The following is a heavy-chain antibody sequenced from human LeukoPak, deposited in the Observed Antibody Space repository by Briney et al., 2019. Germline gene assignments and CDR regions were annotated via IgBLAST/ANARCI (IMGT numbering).Heavy chain of an antibody. J-gene: IGHJ6*02. Sequence: GGSLRLSCAASGSTFSTYSMNWVRQAPGKGLEWVSYTSSTTRTIYYADSVKGRFTISRDNAKKSLYLQMNSLRAEDTAVYYCARAFLYGDSDRDYYGMDVWGQGTTVTVSS. CDR3: ARAFLYGDSDRDYYGMDV. V-gene: IGHV3-48*01. CDR1: GSTFSTYS. CDR2: TSSTTRTI. D-gene: IGHD4-17*01.